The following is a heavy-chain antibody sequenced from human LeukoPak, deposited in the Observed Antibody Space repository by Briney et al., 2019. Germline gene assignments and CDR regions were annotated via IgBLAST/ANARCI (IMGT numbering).Heavy chain of an antibody. D-gene: IGHD4-17*01. CDR1: GFTFSSYW. CDR3: ARDPTVTNFHVAFDI. J-gene: IGHJ3*02. CDR2: IKQDGSQK. V-gene: IGHV3-7*05. Sequence: GGSLRLSCAASGFTFSSYWMSWVRQAPGKGLEWVATIKQDGSQKEYVDSVKGRFTISRDNAKNSLYLQMNSLRAEDTAVYYCARDPTVTNFHVAFDIWGQGTMVTVSS.